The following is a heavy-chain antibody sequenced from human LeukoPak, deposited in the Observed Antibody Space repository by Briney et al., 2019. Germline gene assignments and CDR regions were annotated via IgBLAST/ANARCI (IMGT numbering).Heavy chain of an antibody. CDR2: ISDIASI. D-gene: IGHD2/OR15-2a*01. J-gene: IGHJ4*02. V-gene: IGHV4-59*08. CDR1: GGSISSYY. CDR3: AGHHPRNTVDF. Sequence: PETLSLTCTVSGGSISSYYWSWIRQPPGKGLEWIAYISDIASINYNPSLKSRVTISLDTSKNQFSLKLSSVTAADTAVYYCAGHHPRNTVDFWGQGTLVTVSS.